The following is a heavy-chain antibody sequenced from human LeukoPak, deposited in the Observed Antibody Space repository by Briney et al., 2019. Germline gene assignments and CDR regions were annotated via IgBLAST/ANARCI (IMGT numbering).Heavy chain of an antibody. D-gene: IGHD4-17*01. CDR3: ARGSTYGDFDS. CDR1: GYTFASYY. J-gene: IGHJ5*01. Sequence: GASVKVSCKASGYTFASYYINWVRQATGQGLEWMGWMNPNSGDTVYAQNFQGRVTMTRNTSISTAYMELSSLRSDDTAVYFCARGSTYGDFDSWGQGTLVTVSS. V-gene: IGHV1-8*01. CDR2: MNPNSGDT.